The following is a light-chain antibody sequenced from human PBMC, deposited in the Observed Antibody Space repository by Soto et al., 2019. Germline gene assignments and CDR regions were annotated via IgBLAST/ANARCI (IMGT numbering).Light chain of an antibody. CDR3: QQRSNWPQIT. CDR2: DAS. J-gene: IGKJ5*01. CDR1: QSVSSY. V-gene: IGKV3-11*01. Sequence: EIVLTQSPATLSLSPGERATLSCRASQSVSSYLAWYQQKPGQAPRLLIYDASNRATGIPARFSGSGSGTDFTLTISSREPEDFAVYYCQQRSNWPQITIGHGTRLEIK.